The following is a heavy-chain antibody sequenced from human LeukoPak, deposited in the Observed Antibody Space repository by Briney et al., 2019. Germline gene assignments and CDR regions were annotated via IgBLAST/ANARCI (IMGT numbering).Heavy chain of an antibody. J-gene: IGHJ4*02. V-gene: IGHV1-2*02. CDR3: AREGPYYYDGLDY. Sequence: ASVKVSCKASGYTFTGYYMHWVRQAPGQGLEWKGWINPNSGGTNYAQKFQGRVTMTRDTSISTAYMELSRLRSDDTAVYYCAREGPYYYDGLDYWGQGTLVTVSS. CDR1: GYTFTGYY. D-gene: IGHD3-22*01. CDR2: INPNSGGT.